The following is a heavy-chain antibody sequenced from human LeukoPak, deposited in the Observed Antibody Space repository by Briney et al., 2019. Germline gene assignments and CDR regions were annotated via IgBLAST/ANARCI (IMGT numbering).Heavy chain of an antibody. D-gene: IGHD3-3*01. V-gene: IGHV1-69*13. CDR1: GGTFSSYA. J-gene: IGHJ4*02. CDR2: IIPIFGTA. CDR3: ARAPYDFWSGYYRPFDY. Sequence: SVKVSCKPSGGTFSSYAISWVRQAPGQGLEWMGGIIPIFGTANYAQKFQGRVTITADECTSTAYMELSSLRSEDTAVYYCARAPYDFWSGYYRPFDYWGQGTLVTVSS.